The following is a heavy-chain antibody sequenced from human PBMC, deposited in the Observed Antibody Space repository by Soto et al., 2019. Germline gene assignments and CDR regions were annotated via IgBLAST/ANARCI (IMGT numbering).Heavy chain of an antibody. J-gene: IGHJ6*02. CDR1: GFTFSSYA. V-gene: IGHV3-30-3*01. CDR2: ISYDGSNK. CDR3: ARDFKSSGWYYYYYYGMDV. Sequence: GSLRLSCAASGFTFSSYAMHWVRQAPGKGLEWVAVISYDGSNKYYADSVKGRFTISRDNSKNTLYLQMNSLRAEDTAVYYCARDFKSSGWYYYYYYGMDVWGQGTTVTVSS. D-gene: IGHD6-19*01.